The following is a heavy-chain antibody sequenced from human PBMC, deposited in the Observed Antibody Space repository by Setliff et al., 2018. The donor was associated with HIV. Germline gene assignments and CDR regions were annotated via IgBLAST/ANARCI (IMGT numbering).Heavy chain of an antibody. CDR2: IHHSGST. V-gene: IGHV4-59*01. Sequence: SETLSLTCTVSGGSISSYYWGWIRQSPGKGLEWIGFIHHSGSTNYNPSLESRVTISLDTANHHFSLNLRSVTAADTAVYYCSRQQLDGFRYKYYYMDVWGKGTTVTVSS. CDR1: GGSISSYY. J-gene: IGHJ6*03. CDR3: SRQQLDGFRYKYYYMDV. D-gene: IGHD6-13*01.